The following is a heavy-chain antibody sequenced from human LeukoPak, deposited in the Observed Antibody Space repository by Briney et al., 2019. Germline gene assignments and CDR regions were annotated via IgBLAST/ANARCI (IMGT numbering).Heavy chain of an antibody. V-gene: IGHV3-21*01. J-gene: IGHJ4*02. Sequence: GGSLRLSCAASGFTFSSYSMNWVRQAPGKGLEWVSSIGSSSSYIYYADSLKGRFTISRDNAKNSLYLQMNSLRAEDTAVYYCARVPGDYWGQGILVTVSS. CDR2: IGSSSSYI. CDR3: ARVPGDY. CDR1: GFTFSSYS.